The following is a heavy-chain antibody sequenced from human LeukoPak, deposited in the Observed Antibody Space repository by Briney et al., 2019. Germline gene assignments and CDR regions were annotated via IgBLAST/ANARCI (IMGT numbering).Heavy chain of an antibody. CDR1: GFTFSSYG. CDR3: AKDPSLQWLRGDYFDY. J-gene: IGHJ4*02. CDR2: IRYDGSNK. Sequence: GGSPRLSCAASGFTFSSYGMHWVRQAPGKGLEWVAFIRYDGSNKYYADSVKGRFTISRDNSKNTLYLQMNSLRAEDTAVYYCAKDPSLQWLRGDYFDYWGQGTLVTVSS. V-gene: IGHV3-30*02. D-gene: IGHD3-22*01.